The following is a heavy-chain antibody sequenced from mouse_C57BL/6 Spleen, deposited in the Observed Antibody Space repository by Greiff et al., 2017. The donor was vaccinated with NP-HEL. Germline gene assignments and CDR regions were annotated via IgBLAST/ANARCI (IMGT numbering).Heavy chain of an antibody. J-gene: IGHJ3*01. Sequence: QVQLQQSGPELVKPGASVKISCKASGYAFSSSWMNWVKQRPGKGLEWIGRIYPGDGDTNYNGKFKGKATLPADNSSSTAYMQLSSLAAEDSVVYVCASSGGNYEGFAYWGQGTLVTVSA. CDR1: GYAFSSSW. CDR3: ASSGGNYEGFAY. D-gene: IGHD2-1*01. CDR2: IYPGDGDT. V-gene: IGHV1-82*01.